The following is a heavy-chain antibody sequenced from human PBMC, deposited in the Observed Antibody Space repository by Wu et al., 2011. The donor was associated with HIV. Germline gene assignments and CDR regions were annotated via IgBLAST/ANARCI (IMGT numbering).Heavy chain of an antibody. Sequence: QVQLVQSGAEVREPGSSVKVSCQASGGTLRKYAFSWVRQAPGQGLEWMGWISAYNGDTNYAQKFQGRVTMTTDISTYTAFVELRSLRSDDTAVYYCARDESWDIVVLPTAAFDYWGQGTLVTVSS. V-gene: IGHV1-18*01. CDR3: ARDESWDIVVLPTAAFDY. D-gene: IGHD2-2*01. CDR1: GGTLRKYA. CDR2: ISAYNGDT. J-gene: IGHJ4*02.